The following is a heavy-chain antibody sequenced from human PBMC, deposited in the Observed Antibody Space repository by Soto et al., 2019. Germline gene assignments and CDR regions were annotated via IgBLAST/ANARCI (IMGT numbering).Heavy chain of an antibody. CDR1: GYTFTGYF. V-gene: IGHV1-2*02. CDR3: ARVIRGAYYNSPLDT. J-gene: IGHJ5*02. CDR2: INPYSGGA. D-gene: IGHD3-10*01. Sequence: ASVKVSCKASGYTFTGYFMHWVRQAPGQGLEWMGWINPYSGGADYAQSFQGRVTMTRDTSISTVYMELSRLRFDDTAVYYCARVIRGAYYNSPLDTWGQGTAVTVSS.